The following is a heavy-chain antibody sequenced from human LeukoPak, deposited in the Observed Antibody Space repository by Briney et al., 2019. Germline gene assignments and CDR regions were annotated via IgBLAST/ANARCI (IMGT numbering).Heavy chain of an antibody. D-gene: IGHD3-3*01. CDR2: ILSFFGTA. Sequence: GASVKVSCKVSGGTFSNYAITWVRQAPGQGLEWMGGILSFFGTANYAQIFQGRVTITADKSTNTAYMELSSLTSEDTAVYYCARPSRWDTILSHWGQGTLVTVSS. CDR1: GGTFSNYA. V-gene: IGHV1-69*06. CDR3: ARPSRWDTILSH. J-gene: IGHJ4*02.